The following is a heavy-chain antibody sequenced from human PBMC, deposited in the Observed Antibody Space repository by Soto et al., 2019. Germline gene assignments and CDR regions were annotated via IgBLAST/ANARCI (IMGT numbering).Heavy chain of an antibody. Sequence: QITLKESGPTVVKPTQTLTLTCTLPGFSLSTNEVSVGWIRQPPGKPLEWLALIYWDDDKRYSPSLKSRLTITQDTSKNQVVLTMTNMDPGDTATYYCAHRDGARFYFDYWGQGTLVTVTS. V-gene: IGHV2-5*02. J-gene: IGHJ4*02. CDR1: GFSLSTNEVS. CDR3: AHRDGARFYFDY. CDR2: IYWDDDK.